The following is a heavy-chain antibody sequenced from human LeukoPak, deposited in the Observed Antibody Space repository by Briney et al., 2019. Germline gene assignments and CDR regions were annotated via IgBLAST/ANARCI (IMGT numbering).Heavy chain of an antibody. J-gene: IGHJ4*02. CDR1: GFTFSSYA. Sequence: GGSLRLSCAASGFTFSSYAMHWVRQAPGKGLEWVAVISYDGSNKYYADSVKGRFTISRDNSKNTLYLQMNSLRAEDTAVYYCARGSTYYDSSGQVPFDYWGRGTLVTVSS. D-gene: IGHD3-22*01. V-gene: IGHV3-30*04. CDR3: ARGSTYYDSSGQVPFDY. CDR2: ISYDGSNK.